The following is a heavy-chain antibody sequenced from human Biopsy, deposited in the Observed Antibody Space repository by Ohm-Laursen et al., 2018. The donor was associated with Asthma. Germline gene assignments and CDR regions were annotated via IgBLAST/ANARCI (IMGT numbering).Heavy chain of an antibody. CDR1: GVPIRSYY. Sequence: TLTLPCTVSGVPIRSYYWTWIRQPPGKGLEWIGNIHYSGSTYSNPSLKSRVTISVDTSKKQISLRLSSVIAADTAVYYCAGFCSGGNCPDHWGQGTLVTVSS. CDR2: IHYSGST. CDR3: AGFCSGGNCPDH. D-gene: IGHD2-15*01. V-gene: IGHV4-59*01. J-gene: IGHJ4*02.